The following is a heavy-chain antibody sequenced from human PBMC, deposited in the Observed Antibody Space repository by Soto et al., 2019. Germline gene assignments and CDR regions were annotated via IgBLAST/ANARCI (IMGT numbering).Heavy chain of an antibody. V-gene: IGHV1-69*13. Sequence: SVKVSCKASGGTFSNYGINWVRQAPGQGLEWMGRVIPLFGAANYAQKFQGRVAITADASTSMVYMQLSSLRSEDTAVYYCAREQHDPYDASGYYFNWFDPWGQGTLVTVSS. CDR1: GGTFSNYG. CDR3: AREQHDPYDASGYYFNWFDP. CDR2: VIPLFGAA. J-gene: IGHJ5*02. D-gene: IGHD3-22*01.